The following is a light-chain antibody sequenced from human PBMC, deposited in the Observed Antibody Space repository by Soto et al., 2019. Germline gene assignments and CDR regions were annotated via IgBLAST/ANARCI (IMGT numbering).Light chain of an antibody. V-gene: IGKV3-20*01. J-gene: IGKJ1*01. CDR1: QSVSSSY. CDR2: CAS. Sequence: EIVLTQSPGTLSLSPGERATLSCRASQSVSSSYLAWYQQKPGQAPRLLIYCASSRATGIPDRFSGSGSGTGFTLTISRLEPEDFAVYYCQQYGSSPKTFGQGTKVEI. CDR3: QQYGSSPKT.